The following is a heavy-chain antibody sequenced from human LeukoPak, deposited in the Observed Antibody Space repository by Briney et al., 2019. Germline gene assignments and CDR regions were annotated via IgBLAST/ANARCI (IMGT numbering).Heavy chain of an antibody. Sequence: GGSLRLSCVISAFTFGSNWMSWVRQAPGKGLEWVANINPDGSVKYYVVSVEGRFTISRDNAKNSLYLQMNSLRAEDTAVYYCARGTAGYHSSYFDYWGQGTLVTVSS. J-gene: IGHJ4*02. V-gene: IGHV3-7*01. CDR2: INPDGSVK. CDR3: ARGTAGYHSSYFDY. CDR1: AFTFGSNW. D-gene: IGHD3-16*02.